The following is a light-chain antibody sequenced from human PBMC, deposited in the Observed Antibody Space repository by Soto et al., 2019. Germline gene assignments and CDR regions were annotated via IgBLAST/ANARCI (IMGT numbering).Light chain of an antibody. J-gene: IGLJ1*01. CDR3: TSYTSSPPFYV. V-gene: IGLV2-14*03. CDR1: RTDVADGYDY. CDR2: DVS. Sequence: QSALPQPASWSGSPGQSIAISCTGVRTDVADGYDYVSWYQQHPGQAPQLIIYDVSNRPSGVSDRFSGSKSGNTASLTISGLQAEDEAKYYCTSYTSSPPFYVFGTGTKFPVL.